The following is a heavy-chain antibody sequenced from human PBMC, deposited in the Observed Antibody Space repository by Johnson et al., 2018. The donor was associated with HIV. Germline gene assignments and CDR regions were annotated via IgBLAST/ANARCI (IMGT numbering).Heavy chain of an antibody. D-gene: IGHD1-26*01. CDR1: GFTFSNYG. V-gene: IGHV3-30*02. J-gene: IGHJ3*02. CDR2: IRYDGSDK. Sequence: QVQLVESGGGLIQRGGSLRLSCAASGFTFSNYGMHWVRQAPGKGLEWVAFIRYDGSDKYYEDSVKGRFTVSRDNSKNTLYLQMNSLRAEDTAVYYCARDLSEGELGHAFDIWGQGTMVTVSS. CDR3: ARDLSEGELGHAFDI.